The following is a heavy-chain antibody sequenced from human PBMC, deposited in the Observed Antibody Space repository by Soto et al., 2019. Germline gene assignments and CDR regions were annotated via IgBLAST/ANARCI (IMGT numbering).Heavy chain of an antibody. D-gene: IGHD6-13*01. J-gene: IGHJ3*02. Sequence: EASVKVSCKASGYTFTSYYMHWVRQAPGQGLEWMGWISAYNGNTNYAQKLRGRVTMTTDTSTSTAYMELRSLRSDDTAVYYCARDWEIGAAAGLDDAFDIWGQGTMVTVSS. CDR2: ISAYNGNT. CDR1: GYTFTSYY. CDR3: ARDWEIGAAAGLDDAFDI. V-gene: IGHV1-18*04.